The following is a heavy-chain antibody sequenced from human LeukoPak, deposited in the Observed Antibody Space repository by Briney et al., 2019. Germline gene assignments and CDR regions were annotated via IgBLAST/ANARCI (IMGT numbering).Heavy chain of an antibody. Sequence: QPGRSLRLSCAASGFTFSRYGIHWVRQAPGKGLEWVAVISHDGSNNYYADSVKGRFTISRDNSKNTLYLQMISLRAENTAVYYCAKDTCSGGSCYYYYGMDVWGQGTTVTVSS. D-gene: IGHD2-15*01. V-gene: IGHV3-30*18. CDR2: ISHDGSNN. CDR1: GFTFSRYG. J-gene: IGHJ6*02. CDR3: AKDTCSGGSCYYYYGMDV.